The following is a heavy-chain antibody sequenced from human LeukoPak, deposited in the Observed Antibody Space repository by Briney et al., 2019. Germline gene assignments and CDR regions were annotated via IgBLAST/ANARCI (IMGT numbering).Heavy chain of an antibody. J-gene: IGHJ4*02. Sequence: GGSLRLSCAASGFTFSSYAITWVRQPPGKGLEWVSSINSGGTTYFADSVKGRFTISRDNSTNTAYLQMNSLRVEDTAAYYCAKRGSRSSTWYYFDFWGQGTLVTVSS. CDR1: GFTFSSYA. V-gene: IGHV3-23*01. D-gene: IGHD6-13*01. CDR2: INSGGTT. CDR3: AKRGSRSSTWYYFDF.